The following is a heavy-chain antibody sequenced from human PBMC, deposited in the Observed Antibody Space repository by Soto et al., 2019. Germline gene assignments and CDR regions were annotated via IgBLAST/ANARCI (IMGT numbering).Heavy chain of an antibody. CDR3: ATFYAGFGGRGQ. Sequence: QVQLQESGPGLVKPSETLSLTCTVSGDSVTSGGHHWSWIRQPPGKGLEWIGQFQHGGSSNYNPSLESRPTISFDSSKNHLSLKLTSVTAADTAVYCCATFYAGFGGRGQWGQGTLVTVSS. D-gene: IGHD2-15*01. CDR1: GDSVTSGGHH. CDR2: FQHGGSS. V-gene: IGHV4-61*03. J-gene: IGHJ4*02.